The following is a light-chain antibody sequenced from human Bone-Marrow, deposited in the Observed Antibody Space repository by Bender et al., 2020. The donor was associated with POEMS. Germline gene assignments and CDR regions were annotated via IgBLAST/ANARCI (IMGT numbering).Light chain of an antibody. V-gene: IGLV2-14*03. J-gene: IGLJ3*02. CDR2: DVG. CDR3: CSYAGSRTWV. Sequence: QSALTQPASVSGSPGQSITISCTGTSSDVGGYNYVSWFQQHPGEVPKLIIYDVGNRPSGVSNRFSGSKSGYTASLTISGLQAEDEADYLCCSYAGSRTWVFGGGTKLTVL. CDR1: SSDVGGYNY.